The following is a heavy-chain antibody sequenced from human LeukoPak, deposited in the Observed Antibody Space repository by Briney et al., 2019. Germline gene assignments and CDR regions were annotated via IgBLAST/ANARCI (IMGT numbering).Heavy chain of an antibody. CDR2: IISSSSTV. CDR3: AREMNGYTSSAIDY. D-gene: IGHD6-13*01. V-gene: IGHV3-48*01. CDR1: GFTFSSYS. Sequence: GSLRLSCAASGFTFSSYSMNWVRQAPGEGLEWVSYIISSSSTVYYADSVRGRFTISRDSAKNSLFLQMNSLRAGDTAVYYCAREMNGYTSSAIDYWGQGTLVTVSS. J-gene: IGHJ4*02.